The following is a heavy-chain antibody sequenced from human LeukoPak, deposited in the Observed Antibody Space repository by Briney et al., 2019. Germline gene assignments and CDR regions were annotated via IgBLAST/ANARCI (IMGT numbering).Heavy chain of an antibody. D-gene: IGHD5-24*01. Sequence: GASVKVSCKASGYTFTNYGISWVRQAPGQGLEWMGWISIYNGNTDYAQKLRGRVTMTTDTSTSTAYMELRSLRSDDTAVYYCARVGRWLQLTGYFDYWGQGTLVTVSS. CDR1: GYTFTNYG. CDR2: ISIYNGNT. V-gene: IGHV1-18*01. CDR3: ARVGRWLQLTGYFDY. J-gene: IGHJ4*02.